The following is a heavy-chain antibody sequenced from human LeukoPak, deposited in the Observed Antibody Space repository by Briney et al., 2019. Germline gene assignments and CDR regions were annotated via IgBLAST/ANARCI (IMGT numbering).Heavy chain of an antibody. CDR3: TRDITLWVGAMDV. V-gene: IGHV3-15*01. J-gene: IGHJ6*04. D-gene: IGHD3-10*01. CDR2: IKSKTDGGTT. CDR1: GFTFTNAW. Sequence: GGSLRLSCAASGFTFTNAWMTWVRQAPGKGLEWVGHIKSKTDGGTTDYTAPVKGRFTISRDDSKNTLYLQMNSLKTEDTAVYYCTRDITLWVGAMDVWGKGTTVTVSS.